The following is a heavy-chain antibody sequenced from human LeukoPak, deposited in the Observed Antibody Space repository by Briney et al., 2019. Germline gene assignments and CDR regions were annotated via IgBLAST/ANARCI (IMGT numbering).Heavy chain of an antibody. Sequence: GGSLRLSCAASGFTFSSYGMHWVRQAPGKGLEWVAVISYDGSNKYYADSVKGRFTISRDNSKNTLYLQMNSLRAEDTAVYYCAKDLHSSGWFYYYYYGMDVWGQGTTVTVSS. D-gene: IGHD6-19*01. J-gene: IGHJ6*02. CDR2: ISYDGSNK. CDR3: AKDLHSSGWFYYYYYGMDV. V-gene: IGHV3-30*18. CDR1: GFTFSSYG.